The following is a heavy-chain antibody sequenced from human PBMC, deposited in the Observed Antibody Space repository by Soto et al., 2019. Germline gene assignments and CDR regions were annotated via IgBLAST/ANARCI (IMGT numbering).Heavy chain of an antibody. CDR3: AKLGFPDSGYHYEWGKVFDY. V-gene: IGHV3-23*04. CDR1: GFTFSTYA. CDR2: ISESAGSI. J-gene: IGHJ4*02. D-gene: IGHD5-12*01. Sequence: EVQLVESGGGLVQSGGSLRLSCAASGFTFSTYAMSWVRQAPGKGLEWVSAISESAGSISYADSVKGRFTISRDNSKNTLHLPMDSPRAEDSAVYYCAKLGFPDSGYHYEWGKVFDYWGQGTPVTVSS.